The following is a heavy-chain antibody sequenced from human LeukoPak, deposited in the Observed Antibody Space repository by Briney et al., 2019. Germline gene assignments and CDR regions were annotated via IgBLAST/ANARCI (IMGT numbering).Heavy chain of an antibody. CDR1: GFTFSSYW. CDR2: INSDGSST. D-gene: IGHD6-19*01. CDR3: AKASNEGWYFDY. V-gene: IGHV3-74*01. Sequence: PGGSLRLSCAASGFTFSSYWMHWVRQAPGKGLVWVSRINSDGSSTSYADSVKGQFTISRDNSKNTLYLQMDSLRAEDTAVYYCAKASNEGWYFDYWGQGTLVTVSS. J-gene: IGHJ4*02.